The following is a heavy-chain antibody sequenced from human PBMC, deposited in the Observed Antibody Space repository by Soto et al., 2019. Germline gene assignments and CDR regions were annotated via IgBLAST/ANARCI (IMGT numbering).Heavy chain of an antibody. J-gene: IGHJ4*02. V-gene: IGHV4-30-2*01. D-gene: IGHD2-8*01. Sequence: TLSLTCAVSGGSISSGGYSWSWIRQPPGKGLEWIGYIYHSGSTYYNPSLKSRVTISVDRSKNQFSLKLSSVTAADTAVYYCARGGYCTNGVCSHFDYWGQGTLVTVSS. CDR3: ARGGYCTNGVCSHFDY. CDR2: IYHSGST. CDR1: GGSISSGGYS.